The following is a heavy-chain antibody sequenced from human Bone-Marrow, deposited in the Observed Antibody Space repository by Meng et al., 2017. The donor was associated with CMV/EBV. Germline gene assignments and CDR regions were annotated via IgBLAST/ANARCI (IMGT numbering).Heavy chain of an antibody. Sequence: SLKISCAASGFTFDDYAMHWVRQAPGKGLEWVSGISWNSGSIGYADSVKGRFTISRDNAKNSLYLQMNSLRAEDTALYYCAKGGYQLLYNWFDPWGQGTLVTVS. CDR1: GFTFDDYA. D-gene: IGHD2-2*01. V-gene: IGHV3-9*01. CDR3: AKGGYQLLYNWFDP. CDR2: ISWNSGSI. J-gene: IGHJ5*02.